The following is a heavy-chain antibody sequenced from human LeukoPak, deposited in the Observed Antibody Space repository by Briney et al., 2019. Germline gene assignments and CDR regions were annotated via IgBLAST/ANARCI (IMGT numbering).Heavy chain of an antibody. D-gene: IGHD3-9*01. J-gene: IGHJ6*02. Sequence: SETLSLTCTVSGGSISSGGYYWSWIRQHPGKGLEWIGYIYYSGSTYYNPSLKSRVTRSVDTSKNQFSLELSSVTAADTAVSYCARGPVFRYFDWLLTLRTDGSSAGMDVWGQGTTVTVSS. CDR1: GGSISSGGYY. CDR2: IYYSGST. CDR3: ARGPVFRYFDWLLTLRTDGSSAGMDV. V-gene: IGHV4-31*03.